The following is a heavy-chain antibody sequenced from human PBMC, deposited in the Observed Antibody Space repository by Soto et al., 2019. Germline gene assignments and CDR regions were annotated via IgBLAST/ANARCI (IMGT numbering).Heavy chain of an antibody. D-gene: IGHD6-13*01. V-gene: IGHV4-31*03. CDR1: GGSISSGGYY. CDR2: IYYSGST. J-gene: IGHJ4*02. CDR3: ARVVIYSSSWYLVDY. Sequence: QVQLQESGPGLVKPSQTLSLTCTVSGGSISSGGYYWSWIRQHPGKGLEWIGYIYYSGSTYYNPSLKSRVTISLDTSKNQFSLKLSSVTAAYTAVYFCARVVIYSSSWYLVDYWGQGTLVTVSS.